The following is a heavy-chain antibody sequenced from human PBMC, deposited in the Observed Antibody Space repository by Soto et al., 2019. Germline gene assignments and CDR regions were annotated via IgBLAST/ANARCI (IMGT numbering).Heavy chain of an antibody. D-gene: IGHD6-13*01. V-gene: IGHV3-30*03. J-gene: IGHJ4*02. CDR3: ARGIAAAGGRHFDY. CDR1: GFTFSSYG. CDR2: ISYDGSNK. Sequence: QVQLVESGGGVVQPGRSLRLSCAASGFTFSSYGMHWVRQAPGKGLEWVAVISYDGSNKYYADSVKGRFTISRDNSKNTLYLQMNSLRDEDTAVYYCARGIAAAGGRHFDYWGQGTLVTVSS.